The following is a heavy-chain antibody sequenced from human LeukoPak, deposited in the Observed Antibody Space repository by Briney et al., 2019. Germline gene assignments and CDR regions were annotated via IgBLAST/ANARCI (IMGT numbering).Heavy chain of an antibody. V-gene: IGHV3-30*02. CDR3: AKALGLLVQWHLDY. J-gene: IGHJ4*02. CDR2: IRYDGSHK. D-gene: IGHD6-19*01. Sequence: PGGSLRLSCAASGFTFSSHGMHCVRQAPGKGLEWVAFIRYDGSHKYYGDSVKGRFTISRDNSKNTLYLQMNSLRAEDTAVYYCAKALGLLVQWHLDYWGQGTLVTVSS. CDR1: GFTFSSHG.